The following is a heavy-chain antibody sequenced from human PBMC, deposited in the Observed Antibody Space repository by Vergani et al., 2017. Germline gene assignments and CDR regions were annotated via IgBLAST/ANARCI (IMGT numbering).Heavy chain of an antibody. CDR1: GFTFSSYG. Sequence: QVQLVESGGGVVQPGGSLRLSCAASGFTFSSYGMHWVRQAPGKGLEWVAFIRYDGSNKYYADSVKGRFTISRDNSKNTLYLQMNSLRAEDTAVYYCARQGYCSSTSCYGYYYYYGMDVWGQGTTVTVSS. V-gene: IGHV3-30*02. CDR3: ARQGYCSSTSCYGYYYYYGMDV. CDR2: IRYDGSNK. J-gene: IGHJ6*02. D-gene: IGHD2-2*01.